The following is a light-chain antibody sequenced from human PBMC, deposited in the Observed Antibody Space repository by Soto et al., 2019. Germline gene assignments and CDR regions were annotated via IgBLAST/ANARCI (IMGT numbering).Light chain of an antibody. Sequence: EIVLTQSPGTLSLSPGERATLSCRASQSVSSSYLAWYQQKPGQAPRLLIYGASSRATVIPDRFSGSGSGTDFTLTISRLESEDFAVYYCQQYGSSPPWTFGQGTKVEIK. CDR2: GAS. V-gene: IGKV3-20*01. J-gene: IGKJ1*01. CDR3: QQYGSSPPWT. CDR1: QSVSSSY.